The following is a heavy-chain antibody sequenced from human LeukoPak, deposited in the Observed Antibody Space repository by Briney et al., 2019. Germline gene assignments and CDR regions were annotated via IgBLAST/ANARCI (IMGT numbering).Heavy chain of an antibody. CDR2: IYYSGST. V-gene: IGHV4-31*03. CDR1: GGSFSSGGYY. J-gene: IGHJ4*02. D-gene: IGHD5-18*01. CDR3: ARGVPGIHLWTQLPYFDY. Sequence: SQTLSLTCTVSGGSFSSGGYYWSWIRPHPGKGLEWLGFIYYSGSTYYNPSLKSRVTISVDTSKNQFSLKLSSVTAADTAVYYCARGVPGIHLWTQLPYFDYWGQGTLVTVSS.